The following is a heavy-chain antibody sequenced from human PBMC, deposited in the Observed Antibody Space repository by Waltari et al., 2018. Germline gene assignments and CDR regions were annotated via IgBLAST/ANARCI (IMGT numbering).Heavy chain of an antibody. D-gene: IGHD7-27*01. CDR1: GFTFSSYN. V-gene: IGHV3-21*01. CDR3: ATGGWGFYLDH. Sequence: EVQLVESGGGLVKPGGSLRLSCAASGFTFSSYNMNWVRQAPGKGLEWGSSISSTGTYTHYADSVKGRFTISRDNAKNSLYLQMNSLRDEDTAVYYCATGGWGFYLDHWGLGTLVSFSS. J-gene: IGHJ4*02. CDR2: ISSTGTYT.